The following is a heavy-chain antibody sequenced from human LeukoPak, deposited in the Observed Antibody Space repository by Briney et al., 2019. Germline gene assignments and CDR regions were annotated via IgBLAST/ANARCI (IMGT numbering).Heavy chain of an antibody. CDR1: GFXFSDFY. V-gene: IGHV3-11*03. Sequence: GGSLRLSCAASGFXFSDFYMSWIRQAPGKGLEWVSYISGRSSYTDYADSVKGRFTISRDNAKTSLYLQMNILRAEDTAVYYCANLGKGYWGQGALVTVSS. CDR2: ISGRSSYT. J-gene: IGHJ4*02. CDR3: ANLGKGY.